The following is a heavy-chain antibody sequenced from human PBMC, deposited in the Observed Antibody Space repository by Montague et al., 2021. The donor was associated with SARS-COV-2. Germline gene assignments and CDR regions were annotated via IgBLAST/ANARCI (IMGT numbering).Heavy chain of an antibody. CDR3: ARAYCGGDCNYLYIWFDA. CDR1: GDSISTYY. V-gene: IGHV4-59*08. Sequence: SETLSLTCTVTGDSISTYYWSWIRQPPGKGLEWIGYIYYNGSTHXNPSLKSRLTMSLDTSKNQFSLRLSSVTAADTAIYYCARAYCGGDCNYLYIWFDAWGQGALVTVSS. CDR2: IYYNGST. J-gene: IGHJ5*02. D-gene: IGHD2-21*01.